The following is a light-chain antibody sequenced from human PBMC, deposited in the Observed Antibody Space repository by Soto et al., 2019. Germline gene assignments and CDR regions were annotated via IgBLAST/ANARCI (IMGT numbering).Light chain of an antibody. J-gene: IGLJ1*01. CDR2: DVS. CDR3: CSYSSDTNLYV. Sequence: QSALTQPASVSGSPGQSITISCSGTNSDVGDYNLVSWYQQRPGEAPKLVIFDVSNRPSGVSDRFSGSKSGNTASLTISGLQAEDEGDDFCCSYSSDTNLYVFGSGTKLTVL. V-gene: IGLV2-14*01. CDR1: NSDVGDYNL.